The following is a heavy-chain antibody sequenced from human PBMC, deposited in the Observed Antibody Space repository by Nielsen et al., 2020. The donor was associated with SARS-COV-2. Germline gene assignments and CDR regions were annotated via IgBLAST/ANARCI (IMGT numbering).Heavy chain of an antibody. CDR2: ISSSGSTI. D-gene: IGHD3-22*01. CDR3: ARGRKRITMIVVVIPYYYYGMDV. Sequence: GESLKISCAASGFTFSDYYMSWIRQAPGKGLEWVSYISSSGSTIYYADSVKGRFTISRDNAKNSLYLQMNSLRAEDTAVYYCARGRKRITMIVVVIPYYYYGMDVWGQGTTVTVSS. V-gene: IGHV3-11*01. CDR1: GFTFSDYY. J-gene: IGHJ6*02.